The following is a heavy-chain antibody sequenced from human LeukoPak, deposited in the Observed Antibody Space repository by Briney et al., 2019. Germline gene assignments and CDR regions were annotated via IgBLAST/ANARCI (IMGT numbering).Heavy chain of an antibody. V-gene: IGHV1-69*01. CDR1: GGTFSSYA. CDR2: IIPIFGTA. CDR3: ARYEERLLRAWFDP. Sequence: SVKVSCKASGGTFSSYAISWVRQAPGQGLEWMGGIIPIFGTANYAQKFQGRVTITADESTSTAYMELSSLRSEDTAVYYCARYEERLLRAWFDPWGQGTLVTVSS. J-gene: IGHJ5*02. D-gene: IGHD2-15*01.